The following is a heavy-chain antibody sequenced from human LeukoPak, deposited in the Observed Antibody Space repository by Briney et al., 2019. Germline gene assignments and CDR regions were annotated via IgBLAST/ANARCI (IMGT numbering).Heavy chain of an antibody. CDR2: ISYDGSNK. J-gene: IGHJ6*02. Sequence: GRSLRLSCAASGFIFSSYAMHWVRQAPGKGLGWVALISYDGSNKQYADSVKGRFTLSRENARNSLYLQMNSLRADDTAVYYCVRVLTGYKGMYGMEVWGQGTTVTVSS. D-gene: IGHD3-9*01. CDR1: GFIFSSYA. V-gene: IGHV3-30*14. CDR3: VRVLTGYKGMYGMEV.